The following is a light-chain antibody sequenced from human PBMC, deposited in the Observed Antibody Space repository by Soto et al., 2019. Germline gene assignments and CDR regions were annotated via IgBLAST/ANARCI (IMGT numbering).Light chain of an antibody. CDR3: QLYDNSPR. J-gene: IGKJ5*01. CDR1: QTISGY. Sequence: DIQMTQSPSSLSASVGDRVTITCRASQTISGYLNWYQQKPGKAPELLIYAASYLGNGVPSRFSGSGSGTYFTLTISSLQPEDLAVYYCQLYDNSPRFGQGTRLEIK. CDR2: AAS. V-gene: IGKV1-39*02.